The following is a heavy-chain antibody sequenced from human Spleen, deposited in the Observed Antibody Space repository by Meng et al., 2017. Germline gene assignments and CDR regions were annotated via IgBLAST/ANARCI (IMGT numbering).Heavy chain of an antibody. CDR2: IYYSGST. V-gene: IGHV4-39*07. D-gene: IGHD3-16*01. CDR3: ARSVFVAEVDY. Sequence: GSLRLSCTVSGGSISSSSYYWGWIRQPPGKGLEWIGSIYYSGSTYYNPSLKSRVTISVDTSKNQFSLKLSSVTAADTAVYYCARSVFVAEVDYWGQGTLVTVSS. CDR1: GGSISSSSYY. J-gene: IGHJ4*02.